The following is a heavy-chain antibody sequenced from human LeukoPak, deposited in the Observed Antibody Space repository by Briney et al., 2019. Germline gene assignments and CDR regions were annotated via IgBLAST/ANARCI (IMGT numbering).Heavy chain of an antibody. Sequence: GASVKVSCKASGGTFSSYAINWVRQAPGQGLEWMGGIIPIFGTANYAQKFQGGVTITADKSTYTAYMELNSLRSEDTAVYYCARVPIYCGGECYNDYWGQGTLITVSS. J-gene: IGHJ4*02. V-gene: IGHV1-69*06. CDR1: GGTFSSYA. CDR2: IIPIFGTA. CDR3: ARVPIYCGGECYNDY. D-gene: IGHD2-21*01.